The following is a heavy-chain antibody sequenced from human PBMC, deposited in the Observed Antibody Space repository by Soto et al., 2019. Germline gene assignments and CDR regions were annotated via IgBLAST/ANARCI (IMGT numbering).Heavy chain of an antibody. CDR2: IYYSGST. V-gene: IGHV4-61*08. D-gene: IGHD6-19*01. CDR1: GGSISSGGYY. J-gene: IGHJ3*02. CDR3: ARRLGGGYSSGSASAFDI. Sequence: SETLSLTCTVSGGSISSGGYYWSWFRQHPGKGLEWIGYIYYSGSTNYNPSLKSRVTISVGTSKNQFSLKLSSVTAADTAVYYCARRLGGGYSSGSASAFDIWGQGTMVTVSS.